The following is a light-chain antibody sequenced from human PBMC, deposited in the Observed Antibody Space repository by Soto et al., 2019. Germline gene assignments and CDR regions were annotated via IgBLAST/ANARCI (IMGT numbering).Light chain of an antibody. Sequence: DITMTQSPSTLSGSVGDRVTITCRASQTISSWLAWYQQKPGKAPKLLIYKASTLKSGVPSRFSGSGSGTEFTLTISSLQPEDFATYYCQQYDSFSVTFGQGTMVDIK. CDR3: QQYDSFSVT. CDR2: KAS. V-gene: IGKV1-5*03. CDR1: QTISSW. J-gene: IGKJ1*01.